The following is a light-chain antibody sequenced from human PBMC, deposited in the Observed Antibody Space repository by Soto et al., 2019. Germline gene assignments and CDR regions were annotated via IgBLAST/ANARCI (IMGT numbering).Light chain of an antibody. CDR1: NIGSKS. CDR2: YDS. J-gene: IGLJ1*01. V-gene: IGLV3-21*04. CDR3: QVWDSSSDHPL. Sequence: VLTQPPSVSVAPGKTARITCGGNNIGSKSVHWYQQKPGQAPVLVIYYDSDRPSGIPERFSGSNSGNTATLTISRVEAGDEADYYCQVWDSSSDHPLFGTGTKVTVL.